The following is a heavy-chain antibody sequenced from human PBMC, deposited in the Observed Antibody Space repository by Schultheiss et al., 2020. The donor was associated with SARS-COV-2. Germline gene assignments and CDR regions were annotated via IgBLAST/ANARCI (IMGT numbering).Heavy chain of an antibody. Sequence: GGSLRLSCAASGFTFSSYAMSWVRQAPGKGLEWVSVIYSGGSTHYADSVKGRFTISRDNAKNSLYLQMNSLRAEDTAVYYCARGPLRFWGQGTLVTVSS. V-gene: IGHV3-23*03. D-gene: IGHD3-3*01. J-gene: IGHJ4*02. CDR2: IYSGGST. CDR3: ARGPLRF. CDR1: GFTFSSYA.